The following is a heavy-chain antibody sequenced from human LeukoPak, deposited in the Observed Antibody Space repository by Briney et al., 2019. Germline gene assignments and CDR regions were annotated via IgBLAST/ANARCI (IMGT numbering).Heavy chain of an antibody. D-gene: IGHD2-21*01. Sequence: GGSLRLSCEASGFAFSSYWASWVRQAPGKGLGWVANINQDGNSQNYVDSVRGRFTISKDNAKNSVYLQMNSLRAEDTAVYYCARSLWPEDYWGQGILVTVSS. J-gene: IGHJ4*02. CDR1: GFAFSSYW. V-gene: IGHV3-7*01. CDR3: ARSLWPEDY. CDR2: INQDGNSQ.